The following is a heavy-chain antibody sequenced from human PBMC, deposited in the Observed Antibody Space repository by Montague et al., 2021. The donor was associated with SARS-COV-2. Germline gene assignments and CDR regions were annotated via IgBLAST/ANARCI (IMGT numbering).Heavy chain of an antibody. D-gene: IGHD4-23*01. CDR1: GFTFSSYA. CDR2: ISSSGGHT. CDR3: AKDRGGNSDWYFDL. V-gene: IGHV3-23*01. Sequence: SLRLSCAASGFTFSSYAMSWVRQAPGKGLKWVSGISSSGGHTYYADSVKGRSTISRDNSKNTLYLQMNSLGAEDTAVYYCAKDRGGNSDWYFDLWGRGTLVIGSS. J-gene: IGHJ2*01.